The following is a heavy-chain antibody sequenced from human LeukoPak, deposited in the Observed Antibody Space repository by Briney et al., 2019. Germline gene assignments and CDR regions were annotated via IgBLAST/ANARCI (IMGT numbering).Heavy chain of an antibody. Sequence: ASVRVSCKASGYTFTSYDINWVRQATGQGLEWMGWMNPNSGNTGYAQKFQGRVTITRNTSISTAYMELSSLRSEDTAVYYCARGYDSSGYHFDYWGQGTLVTVSS. CDR3: ARGYDSSGYHFDY. J-gene: IGHJ4*02. V-gene: IGHV1-8*03. D-gene: IGHD3-22*01. CDR2: MNPNSGNT. CDR1: GYTFTSYD.